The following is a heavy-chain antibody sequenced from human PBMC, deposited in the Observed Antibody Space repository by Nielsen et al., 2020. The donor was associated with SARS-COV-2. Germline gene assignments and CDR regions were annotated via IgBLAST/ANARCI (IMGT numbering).Heavy chain of an antibody. D-gene: IGHD3-3*01. CDR3: ARGTIMRFLEWLYYFDY. Sequence: SETLSLTCTVSGDSISSGDYYWNWIRQHPGKGLEWIGYIHYSGSTHYNPSLKSRIAISLETSKDQFSLKLNSVTAADTAVYFCARGTIMRFLEWLYYFDYWGQGTRVTVSS. CDR1: GDSISSGDYY. J-gene: IGHJ4*02. CDR2: IHYSGST. V-gene: IGHV4-31*03.